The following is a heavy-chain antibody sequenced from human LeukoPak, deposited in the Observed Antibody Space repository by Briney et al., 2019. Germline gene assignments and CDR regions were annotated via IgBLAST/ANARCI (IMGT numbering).Heavy chain of an antibody. Sequence: GASVKVSCKASGGTFISYAISWVRQAPGQGLEWMGGIIPIFGTANYAQKFQGRVTITADESTSTAYMELSSLRSEDTAVYYCARGGGYARGYFDYWGQGTLVTVSS. D-gene: IGHD3-16*01. CDR3: ARGGGYARGYFDY. J-gene: IGHJ4*02. V-gene: IGHV1-69*13. CDR2: IIPIFGTA. CDR1: GGTFISYA.